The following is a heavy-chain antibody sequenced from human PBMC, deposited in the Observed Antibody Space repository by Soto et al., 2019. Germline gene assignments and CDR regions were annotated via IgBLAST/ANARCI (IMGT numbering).Heavy chain of an antibody. CDR2: INTDGSTR. D-gene: IGHD2-21*01. CDR3: ARVAYGAYHFDY. J-gene: IGHJ4*02. Sequence: EVQLVESGGGLVQPGGSLRLSCAASGFTFSSYWMHWVRQAPGGGLVWVSRINTDGSTRSYTDSVKGRFTISRDNAKNTLFLQMNSLRAEDTAVYYCARVAYGAYHFDYWGQGTLVT. CDR1: GFTFSSYW. V-gene: IGHV3-74*01.